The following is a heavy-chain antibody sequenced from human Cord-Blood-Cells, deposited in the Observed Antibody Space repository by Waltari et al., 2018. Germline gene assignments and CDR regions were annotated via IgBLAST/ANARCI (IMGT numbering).Heavy chain of an antibody. V-gene: IGHV2-70*15. CDR2: IDWDDDK. CDR3: ARTITGSLPFDY. Sequence: QVTLRESGPALVKPTQTLTLTCTFSGFSLSTSGMCVSWLRQPPGKALEWLARIDWDDDKYYSTSLKTRLTISKDTSKNQVVLTMTNMDPVDTATYYCARTITGSLPFDYWGQGTLVTVSS. J-gene: IGHJ4*02. D-gene: IGHD1-20*01. CDR1: GFSLSTSGMC.